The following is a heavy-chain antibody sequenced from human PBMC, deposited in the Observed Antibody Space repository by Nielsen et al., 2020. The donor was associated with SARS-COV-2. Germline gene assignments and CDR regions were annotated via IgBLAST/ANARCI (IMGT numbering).Heavy chain of an antibody. CDR2: IYSGGST. V-gene: IGHV3-23*03. CDR3: AKGMAPADY. D-gene: IGHD5-24*01. CDR1: GFTFSRYA. J-gene: IGHJ4*02. Sequence: GESLKISCAASGFTFSRYAMSWVRQAPGKGLEWVSVIYSGGSTYYADSVKGRFTISRDNSKNTLYLQMNSLRAEDTALYYCAKGMAPADYWGQGTLVTVSS.